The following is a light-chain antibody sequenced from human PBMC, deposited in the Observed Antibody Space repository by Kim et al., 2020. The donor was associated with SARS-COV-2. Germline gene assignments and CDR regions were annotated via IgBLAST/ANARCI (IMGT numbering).Light chain of an antibody. Sequence: GQRVIISCSGSSSNIGSNVINWYQQLPAAAPKLLIYSTNQRPSGVPDRFSGSKSGTSASLAISGLQSEDEADYFCAAWDDSLQGPVFGGGTKLTVL. CDR2: STN. V-gene: IGLV1-44*01. CDR1: SSNIGSNV. CDR3: AAWDDSLQGPV. J-gene: IGLJ2*01.